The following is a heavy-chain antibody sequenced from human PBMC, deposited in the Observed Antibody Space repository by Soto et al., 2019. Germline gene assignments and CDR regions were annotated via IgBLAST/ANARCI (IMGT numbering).Heavy chain of an antibody. D-gene: IGHD6-19*01. CDR3: AKVSAVAGPTCYHCHDGMDF. CDR2: ISYDGSNK. V-gene: IGHV3-30*18. CDR1: GFTFSSYG. Sequence: PGGSLRLSCAASGFTFSSYGMHWVRQAPGKGLEWVAVISYDGSNKYYADSVKGRFTISRDNSKNTLYLQMNSLRAEDTAVYYCAKVSAVAGPTCYHCHDGMDFWGQGTTVTVSS. J-gene: IGHJ6*02.